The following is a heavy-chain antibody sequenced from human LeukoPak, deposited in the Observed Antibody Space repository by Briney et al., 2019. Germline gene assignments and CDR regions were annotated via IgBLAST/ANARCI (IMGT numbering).Heavy chain of an antibody. Sequence: SVKVSCKASGSTFSSYAISWVRQAPGQGLEWMGWIIPIFGTANYAQKFQGRVTITADESTSTAYMELSSLRSDDTAVYYCARDLTDHCYGRDSYYYMDVWGKGTTVTISS. CDR2: IIPIFGTA. CDR3: ARDLTDHCYGRDSYYYMDV. J-gene: IGHJ6*03. V-gene: IGHV1-69*13. CDR1: GSTFSSYA. D-gene: IGHD2-21*01.